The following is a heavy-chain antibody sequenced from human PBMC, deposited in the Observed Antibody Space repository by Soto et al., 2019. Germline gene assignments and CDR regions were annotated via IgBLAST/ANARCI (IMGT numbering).Heavy chain of an antibody. Sequence: QVQLQQWGAGLLKPSETLSLTCAVYGGSFSGYYWSWIRQPPGKGLEWIGEIDHGGSTNYNPSLERRVTISFDTSRNQFSLKLKSVTAADTAVYFCARVGGYSYHLYGMDVWGQGTTVTVSS. CDR2: IDHGGST. V-gene: IGHV4-34*01. J-gene: IGHJ6*02. D-gene: IGHD5-18*01. CDR3: ARVGGYSYHLYGMDV. CDR1: GGSFSGYY.